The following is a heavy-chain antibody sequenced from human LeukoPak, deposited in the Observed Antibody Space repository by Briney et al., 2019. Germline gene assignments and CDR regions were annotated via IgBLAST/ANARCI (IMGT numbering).Heavy chain of an antibody. Sequence: ASVKVSCKASGYTFTTYGITWLRQAPGQGLEWMGWISGYNGNTKYAQKLQGRVTMTTDTSARTAYMELRSLGSDDTAVYYCAREMYGHFDFWGQGTLVTVSS. D-gene: IGHD2-8*01. CDR3: AREMYGHFDF. V-gene: IGHV1-18*01. CDR1: GYTFTTYG. J-gene: IGHJ4*02. CDR2: ISGYNGNT.